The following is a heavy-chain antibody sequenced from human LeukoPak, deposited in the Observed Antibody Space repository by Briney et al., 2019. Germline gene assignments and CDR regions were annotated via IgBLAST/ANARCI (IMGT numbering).Heavy chain of an antibody. D-gene: IGHD2-15*01. J-gene: IGHJ6*03. Sequence: GGSLRLSCAASGFTFSTYNMNWARQAPGKGLEWVSYISSSSSTIYYADSVKGRFTISRDNAKDSLYLQMNSLRAEDTAVYYCARDGRYCSGGNCYEVDYYYYMDVWGKGTTVTVSS. V-gene: IGHV3-48*04. CDR1: GFTFSTYN. CDR3: ARDGRYCSGGNCYEVDYYYYMDV. CDR2: ISSSSSTI.